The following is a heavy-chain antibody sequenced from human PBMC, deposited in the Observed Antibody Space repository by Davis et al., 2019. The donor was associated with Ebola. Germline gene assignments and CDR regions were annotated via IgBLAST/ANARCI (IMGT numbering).Heavy chain of an antibody. CDR2: IKQDGSEK. CDR3: ARVPAAAGRGDNWLDP. J-gene: IGHJ5*02. D-gene: IGHD6-13*01. Sequence: PGGSLRLSCAASGFTFDDYAMHWVRQAPGKGLEWVANIKQDGSEKYYVDSVKGRFTVSRDNAKNSLYLQMNSLRAEDTAVYYCARVPAAAGRGDNWLDPWGQGTLVTVSS. V-gene: IGHV3-7*01. CDR1: GFTFDDYA.